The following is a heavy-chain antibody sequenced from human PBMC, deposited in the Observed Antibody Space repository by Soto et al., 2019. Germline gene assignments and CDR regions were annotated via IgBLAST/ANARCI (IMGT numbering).Heavy chain of an antibody. Sequence: GGSLRLSCTTSGFTFDDYTMHWVRQPPGKGLEWVSGISWNSGAINYADSVKGRFSISRDNAESSLYLQMNSLRPEDTALYYCAKDIGGSGVHDSWGQGTLVTVSS. CDR2: ISWNSGAI. J-gene: IGHJ4*02. CDR1: GFTFDDYT. D-gene: IGHD3-16*01. V-gene: IGHV3-9*01. CDR3: AKDIGGSGVHDS.